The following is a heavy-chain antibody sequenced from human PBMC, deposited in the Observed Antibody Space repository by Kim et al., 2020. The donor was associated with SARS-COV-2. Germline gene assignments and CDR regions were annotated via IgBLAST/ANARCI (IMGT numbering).Heavy chain of an antibody. D-gene: IGHD3-16*01. CDR3: ARGGLISPLGMDV. J-gene: IGHJ6*02. CDR2: IIPILGIA. V-gene: IGHV1-69*04. CDR1: GGTFSSYA. Sequence: SVKVSCKASGGTFSSYAISWVRQAPGQGLEWMGRIIPILGIANYAQKFQGRVTITADKSTSTAYMELSSLRSEDTAVYYCARGGLISPLGMDVWGQGTTVTVSS.